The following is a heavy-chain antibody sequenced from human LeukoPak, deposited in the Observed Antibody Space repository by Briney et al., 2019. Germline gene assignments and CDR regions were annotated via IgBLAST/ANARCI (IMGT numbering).Heavy chain of an antibody. CDR1: GYTFTSYG. CDR3: AREGYCSSTSCPDYYYYYGMDV. V-gene: IGHV1-18*01. D-gene: IGHD2-2*01. J-gene: IGHJ6*02. CDR2: ISAYNGNT. Sequence: ASVTVSFKASGYTFTSYGISWVRQAPGQGLEWMGWISAYNGNTNYAQKLQGRVTITTDTSTSTAYMELRSLRSDDTAVYYCAREGYCSSTSCPDYYYYYGMDVWGQGTTVTVSS.